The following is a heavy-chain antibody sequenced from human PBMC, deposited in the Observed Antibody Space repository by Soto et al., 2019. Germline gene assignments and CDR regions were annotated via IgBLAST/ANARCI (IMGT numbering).Heavy chain of an antibody. CDR2: INHSGST. J-gene: IGHJ4*02. Sequence: SETLSLTCAVYGGSFSGYYWSWIRQPPGKGLEWIGEINHSGSTNYNPSLKSRVTISVDTSKNQFSLKLSSVTAADTAVYYCASKKVYGSGSYYKQRVFGYWGQGTLVTVSS. CDR1: GGSFSGYY. D-gene: IGHD3-10*01. V-gene: IGHV4-34*01. CDR3: ASKKVYGSGSYYKQRVFGY.